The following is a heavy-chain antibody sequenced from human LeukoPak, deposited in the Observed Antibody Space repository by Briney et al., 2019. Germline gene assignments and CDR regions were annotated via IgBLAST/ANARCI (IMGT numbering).Heavy chain of an antibody. V-gene: IGHV1-2*02. CDR1: GHTFTNYY. CDR3: ASYASGYNWLKV. J-gene: IGHJ5*02. CDR2: IHPNTGAT. Sequence: ASVKVSCKSSGHTFTNYYLHWVRQAPGQGLEWLGWIHPNTGATNYAQKFQGRVTATRDTSISTTYVELSRLTSADTAVYYCASYASGYNWLKVWGQGTLVTVSS. D-gene: IGHD2-2*01.